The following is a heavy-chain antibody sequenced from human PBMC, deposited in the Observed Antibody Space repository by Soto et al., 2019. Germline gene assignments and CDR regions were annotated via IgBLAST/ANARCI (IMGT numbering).Heavy chain of an antibody. V-gene: IGHV1-18*01. J-gene: IGHJ5*02. D-gene: IGHD1-26*01. CDR2: ISAHSGNT. CDR1: GYTFSSYG. CDR3: SRVRGTLHVLLES. Sequence: ASLKVSCKASGYTFSSYGISWVRQAPGQGLEWMGWISAHSGNTNYAQKFQGRVTMTTDTSTSTAYMELRSLRSDATAVYYCSRVRGTLHVLLESWGQGTPLT.